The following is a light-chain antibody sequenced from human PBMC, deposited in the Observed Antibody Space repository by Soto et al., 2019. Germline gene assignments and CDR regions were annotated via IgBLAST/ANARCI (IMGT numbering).Light chain of an antibody. V-gene: IGLV2-14*01. J-gene: IGLJ2*01. CDR2: DVS. Sequence: QSVLTQPASVSGSPGQSITISCTGTSSDVGGYNYVSWYQQHPGKAPKLMIYDVSNRPSGVSNRFSGSKSGNTASLTISGLQTEDEADHYCSSYTSSSDVVFGGGTKLTVL. CDR3: SSYTSSSDVV. CDR1: SSDVGGYNY.